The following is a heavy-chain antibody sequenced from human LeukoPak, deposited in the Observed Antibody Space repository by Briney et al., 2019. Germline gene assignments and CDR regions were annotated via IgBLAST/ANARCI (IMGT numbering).Heavy chain of an antibody. D-gene: IGHD6-19*01. CDR1: GFTFSSYS. J-gene: IGHJ5*02. CDR2: ISSSSSYI. CDR3: ARDKVAVAGGWFDP. V-gene: IGHV3-21*01. Sequence: GGSLRLSCAASGFTFSSYSMNWVRQAPGKGLEWVSSISSSSSYIYYADSVKGRFTISRDNAKNSLYLQMNRLRAEDTAVYYCARDKVAVAGGWFDPWGQGTLVTVSS.